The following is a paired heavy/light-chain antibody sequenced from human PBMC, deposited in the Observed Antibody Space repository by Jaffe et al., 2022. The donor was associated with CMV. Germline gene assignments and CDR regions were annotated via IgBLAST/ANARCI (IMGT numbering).Heavy chain of an antibody. CDR3: ARVLNISDYAFDI. Sequence: QVQLQESGPGLVKPSQTLSLTCTVSGDSINSGGYYWSWIRHHPGKGLEWIGYIYYSGTTYYNPSLKSRVTISIDMSKNQFSVKLSSVTAADTAVYYCARVLNISDYAFDIWGQGTMVTVSS. V-gene: IGHV4-31*03. CDR1: GDSINSGGYY. D-gene: IGHD3-22*01. CDR2: IYYSGTT. J-gene: IGHJ3*02.
Light chain of an antibody. CDR2: SAS. V-gene: IGKV1-39*01. Sequence: DIQMTQSPSSLSASVGDRVTITCRTSETFTRYLHWYQQKPGKAPILLIYSASNLHSGVPSRFSASGSGTDFTLTISSLQPEDVATYYCQQSYSNPYTFGQGTKLEIK. CDR3: QQSYSNPYT. J-gene: IGKJ2*01. CDR1: ETFTRY.